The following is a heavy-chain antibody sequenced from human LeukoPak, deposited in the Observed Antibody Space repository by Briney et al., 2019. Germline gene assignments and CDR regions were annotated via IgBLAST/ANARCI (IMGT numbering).Heavy chain of an antibody. V-gene: IGHV3-23*01. D-gene: IGHD2-21*02. CDR1: GFTFTSYA. CDR3: ANPCSDGVCYPDY. Sequence: GGSLRLSCETSGFTFTSYAVSWVRQAPGKGLEWVSAISAGATTTYYADSVRGRFTISRDDSRNTLYLQMDGLRVEDTAVYYCANPCSDGVCYPDYWGQGTLVTVSS. J-gene: IGHJ4*02. CDR2: ISAGATTT.